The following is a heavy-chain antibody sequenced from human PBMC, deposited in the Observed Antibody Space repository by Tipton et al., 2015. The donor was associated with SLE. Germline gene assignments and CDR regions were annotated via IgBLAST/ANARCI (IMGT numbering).Heavy chain of an antibody. V-gene: IGHV4-31*03. D-gene: IGHD3-22*01. J-gene: IGHJ4*02. CDR2: FYYNGNT. Sequence: GLVKPSQTLSLTCSVSGDSLSNVGYYWSWIRQQPGKGLEWIGYLFYYNGNTYYNPSLKSRVSISADSSRNQFYLTLSSVTAADTAVYYCAGGRSGYQWGYFDYWGQGTLVTVSS. CDR3: AGGRSGYQWGYFDY. CDR1: GDSLSNVGYY.